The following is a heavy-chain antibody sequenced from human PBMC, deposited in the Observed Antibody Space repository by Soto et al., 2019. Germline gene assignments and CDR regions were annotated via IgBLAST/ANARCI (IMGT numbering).Heavy chain of an antibody. Sequence: QVQLQESGPGLVKPSETLSLACTVSRGSISSYYWSWFRQTPGKGLEWIGYITHSGSTKYNPSLESRVLVSIDTSRQQFSLRLISVTAADTAVYYCASTPRGTSFGWFDHWGQGSLVIVSS. CDR3: ASTPRGTSFGWFDH. CDR1: RGSISSYY. V-gene: IGHV4-59*01. CDR2: ITHSGST. J-gene: IGHJ5*02. D-gene: IGHD5-18*01.